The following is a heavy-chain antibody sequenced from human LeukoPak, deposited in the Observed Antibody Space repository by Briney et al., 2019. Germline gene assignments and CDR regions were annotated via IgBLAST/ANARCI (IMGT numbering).Heavy chain of an antibody. CDR1: GFTLSKYW. J-gene: IGHJ4*02. D-gene: IGHD1-26*01. V-gene: IGHV3-7*01. CDR3: VRQMVGASFDY. Sequence: GGSLRLSCTASGFTLSKYWMSWVRQAPGKGLEWVANIKQDGSETYCVDSVRGRFTFSRDNVENSVYLKMNSLRAEDTAVYYCVRQMVGASFDYWGQGTLVTVSS. CDR2: IKQDGSET.